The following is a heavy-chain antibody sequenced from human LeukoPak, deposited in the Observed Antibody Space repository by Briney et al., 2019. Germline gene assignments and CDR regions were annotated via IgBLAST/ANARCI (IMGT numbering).Heavy chain of an antibody. V-gene: IGHV3-43*02. CDR3: ARDLGPYDFGANSDFGY. CDR2: ISGDGGST. D-gene: IGHD4-23*01. J-gene: IGHJ4*02. Sequence: GGSLRLSCAAPGFSFDDYAIHWVRQAPGKGLEWVSLISGDGGSTFYADSVKGRFTISRDNAKNSLYLQMNSLRAEDTAVYYCARDLGPYDFGANSDFGYWGQGTLVTVSS. CDR1: GFSFDDYA.